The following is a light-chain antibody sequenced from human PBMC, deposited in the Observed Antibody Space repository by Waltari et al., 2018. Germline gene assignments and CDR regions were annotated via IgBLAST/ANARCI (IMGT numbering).Light chain of an antibody. J-gene: IGKJ5*01. V-gene: IGKV3-20*01. CDR3: QQYGSSPPIT. Sequence: EIVLTQSPGTLSLSQGERATLSCRASQSISSNYLAWYRKKHGQAPRPLIFAASSRASGIPDRFSGSGSGTDFTLTISRLEPEDFAVYYCQQYGSSPPITFGQGTRLEIK. CDR2: AAS. CDR1: QSISSNY.